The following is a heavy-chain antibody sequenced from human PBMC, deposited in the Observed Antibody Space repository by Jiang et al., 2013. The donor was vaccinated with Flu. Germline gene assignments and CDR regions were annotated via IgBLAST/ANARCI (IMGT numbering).Heavy chain of an antibody. Sequence: FTISRDNAKNSLYLQMNSLRAEDTAVYYCARDLGGGDYWGQGTLVTVSS. D-gene: IGHD3-16*01. V-gene: IGHV3-48*03. J-gene: IGHJ4*02. CDR3: ARDLGGGDY.